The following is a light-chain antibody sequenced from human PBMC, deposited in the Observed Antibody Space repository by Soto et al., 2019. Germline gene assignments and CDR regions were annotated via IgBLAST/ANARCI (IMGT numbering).Light chain of an antibody. CDR2: GAS. CDR3: QQRSSWPRIT. V-gene: IGKV3-11*01. Sequence: EIVLTQSPATLTLSPGERVTLSCRASQSVSSYLAWYQQKPGQAPRLLIYGASNRATGIPARFSGSGSGTDFTLTISSLEPEDFAVYYCQQRSSWPRITLGQGTRLEIK. CDR1: QSVSSY. J-gene: IGKJ5*01.